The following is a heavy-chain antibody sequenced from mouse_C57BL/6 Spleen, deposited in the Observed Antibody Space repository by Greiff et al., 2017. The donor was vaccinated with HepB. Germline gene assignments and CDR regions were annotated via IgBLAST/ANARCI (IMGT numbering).Heavy chain of an antibody. CDR1: GYSITSGYY. CDR3: ARGGYSNYLYAMDY. V-gene: IGHV3-6*01. CDR2: ISYDGSN. J-gene: IGHJ4*01. D-gene: IGHD2-5*01. Sequence: DVKLQESGPGLVKPSQSLSLTCSVTGYSITSGYYWNWIRQFPGNKLEWMGYISYDGSNNYNPSLKNRISITRDTSKNQFFLKLNSVTTEDTATYYWARGGYSNYLYAMDYWGQGTSVTVSS.